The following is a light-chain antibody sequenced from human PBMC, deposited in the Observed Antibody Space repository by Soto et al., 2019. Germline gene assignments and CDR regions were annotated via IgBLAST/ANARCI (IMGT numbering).Light chain of an antibody. V-gene: IGKV3-15*01. CDR3: QQYNNWPPLT. J-gene: IGKJ4*01. CDR2: GAS. CDR1: QSVSGN. Sequence: EIVMTQSPATLSVSPGESATLSCRASQSVSGNLAWYQQKPGQAPRLLLYGASTRATGIPARFSGSGSGTEFTLTISSLQSEDFAVYYCQQYNNWPPLTFGGGTKVEIK.